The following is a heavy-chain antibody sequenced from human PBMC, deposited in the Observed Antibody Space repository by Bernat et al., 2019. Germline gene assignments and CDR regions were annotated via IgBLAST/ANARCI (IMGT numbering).Heavy chain of an antibody. CDR1: GFTFSSYA. D-gene: IGHD6-6*01. CDR3: AREYSSSSGPRNYFDY. Sequence: QVQLVESGGGVVQPGRSLRLSCAASGFTFSSYAMHWVRQAPGKGLEWVAGISYVGSNRYYANSVKGRFTISRDKSRNTLYLQMNSLRAEDTAVYYCAREYSSSSGPRNYFDYWGQGTLVTVSS. CDR2: ISYVGSNR. J-gene: IGHJ4*02. V-gene: IGHV3-30*01.